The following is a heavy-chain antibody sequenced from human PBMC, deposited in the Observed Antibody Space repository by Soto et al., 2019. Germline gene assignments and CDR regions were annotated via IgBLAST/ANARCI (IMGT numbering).Heavy chain of an antibody. Sequence: VASVKVSCKASGYTFTSYGISWVRQAPGQGLEWMGWISAYNGNTNYAQKLQGRVTMTTDTSTSTAYMELRSLRSDDTAVYYCAIGPERGDSSSWYVASKYYYYYYGMDVWGQGTTVTVSS. J-gene: IGHJ6*02. D-gene: IGHD6-13*01. V-gene: IGHV1-18*01. CDR1: GYTFTSYG. CDR2: ISAYNGNT. CDR3: AIGPERGDSSSWYVASKYYYYYYGMDV.